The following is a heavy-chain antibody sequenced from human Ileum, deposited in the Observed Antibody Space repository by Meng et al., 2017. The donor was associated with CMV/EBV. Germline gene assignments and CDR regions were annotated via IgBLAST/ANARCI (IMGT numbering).Heavy chain of an antibody. D-gene: IGHD3-16*01. CDR1: GFTFSTYW. V-gene: IGHV3-7*01. Sequence: GGSLRLSCAASGFTFSTYWMAWVRQAPGKGLEWVACINEHGSEKYYVDSVKGRFTVSRDNAKNSLHLQMDSLRGDDTALYYCEGQRGSSPFGFWGQGTLVTVSS. J-gene: IGHJ4*02. CDR2: INEHGSEK. CDR3: EGQRGSSPFGF.